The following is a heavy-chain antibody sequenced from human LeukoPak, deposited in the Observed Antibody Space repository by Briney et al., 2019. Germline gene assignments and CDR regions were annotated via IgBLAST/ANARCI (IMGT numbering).Heavy chain of an antibody. CDR3: ARGIVDIVATIIGPGAFDI. J-gene: IGHJ3*02. CDR2: ISSSGSTI. Sequence: GGSLRLSCAASGFTLSSYEMNWVRQAPGKGLEWVSYISSSGSTIYYADSVKGRFTISRDNAKNSLYLQMNSLRAEDTAVYYCARGIVDIVATIIGPGAFDIWGQGTMVTVSS. D-gene: IGHD5-12*01. CDR1: GFTLSSYE. V-gene: IGHV3-48*03.